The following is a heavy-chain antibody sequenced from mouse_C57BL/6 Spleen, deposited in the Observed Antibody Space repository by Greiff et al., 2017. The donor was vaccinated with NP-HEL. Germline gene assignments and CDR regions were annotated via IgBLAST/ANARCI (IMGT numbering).Heavy chain of an antibody. V-gene: IGHV1-19*01. Sequence: EVQRVESGPVLVKPGASVKMSCKASGYTFTDYYMNWVKQSHGKSLEWIGVINPYNGGTSYNKKFKGKATLTVDKSSSTAYMELNSLTSEYSSVYYCARSKTAQAFDYWGQGTTLTVSS. J-gene: IGHJ2*01. CDR2: INPYNGGT. D-gene: IGHD3-2*02. CDR3: ARSKTAQAFDY. CDR1: GYTFTDYY.